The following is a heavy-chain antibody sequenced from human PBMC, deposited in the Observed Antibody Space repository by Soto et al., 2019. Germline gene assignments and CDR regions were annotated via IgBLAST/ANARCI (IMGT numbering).Heavy chain of an antibody. CDR2: ISCDGSNK. CDR3: AKSSSGNDAFDI. J-gene: IGHJ3*02. V-gene: IGHV3-30*18. D-gene: IGHD6-19*01. Sequence: QVQLVESGGGVVQPGRSLRLSCAASGFTFSSYGMHWVRQAPGKGLEWVAVISCDGSNKYYADSVKGRFTISRDNSKNTLYLQMISLRAEDTAVYYCAKSSSGNDAFDIWGQGTMVTVSS. CDR1: GFTFSSYG.